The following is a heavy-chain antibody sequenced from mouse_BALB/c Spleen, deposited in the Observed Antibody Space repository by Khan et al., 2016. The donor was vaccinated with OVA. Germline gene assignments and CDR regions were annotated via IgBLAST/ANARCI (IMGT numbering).Heavy chain of an antibody. CDR2: INPSNGDT. D-gene: IGHD2-2*01. Sequence: VQLQQSGAELVKPGASVRLSCKASGYTFTSYYLYWVKQRPGQGLEWIGDINPSNGDTNFNEKFKSKATLTVEKSSSTAYIHLNSLTSEYSAVYYCTRSGYGSFDYWSQGTLVTVSA. V-gene: IGHV1-53*01. CDR3: TRSGYGSFDY. CDR1: GYTFTSYY. J-gene: IGHJ3*01.